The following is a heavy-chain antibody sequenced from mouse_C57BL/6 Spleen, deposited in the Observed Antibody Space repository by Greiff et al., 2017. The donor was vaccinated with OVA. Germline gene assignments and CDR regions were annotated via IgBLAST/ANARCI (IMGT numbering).Heavy chain of an antibody. CDR3: TGIYDGYFAWFAY. D-gene: IGHD2-3*01. V-gene: IGHV6-3*01. J-gene: IGHJ3*01. CDR1: GFTFSNYW. Sequence: EVMLVESGGGLVQPGGSMKLSCVASGFTFSNYWMNWVRQSPEKGLEWVAQIRLKSDNYATHYAESVKGRFTISRDDSKSSVYLQMNNLRAEETGIYYCTGIYDGYFAWFAYWGQGTLVTVSA. CDR2: IRLKSDNYAT.